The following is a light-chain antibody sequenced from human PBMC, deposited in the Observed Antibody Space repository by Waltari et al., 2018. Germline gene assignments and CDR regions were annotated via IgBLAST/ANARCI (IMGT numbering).Light chain of an antibody. CDR1: QSLLDSNGNND. CDR3: MQSLQALWT. J-gene: IGKJ1*01. V-gene: IGKV2-28*01. Sequence: DIVMTQSPVSLPVTPGEPASISCRSSQSLLDSNGNNDLDWYLQKPGQSPQPLIYLGSNRVSGVPDRFIGRVAGTDFTLRINRVEAEDVGVYYCMQSLQALWTFGQGTKVEIK. CDR2: LGS.